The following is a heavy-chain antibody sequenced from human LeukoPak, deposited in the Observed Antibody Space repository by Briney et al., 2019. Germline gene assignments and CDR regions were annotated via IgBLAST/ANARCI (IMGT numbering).Heavy chain of an antibody. V-gene: IGHV3-7*01. J-gene: IGHJ1*01. Sequence: GGSLRLSCVVSGFTFNRCWMNWVRKAPGKGLEWVAHINPDGRDTYYVDSVKGRFTISRDNAQNSMYLQMNSLRAEDTAVYYCTSWGDTTAEYFQRWGQGTLVTVSS. D-gene: IGHD2-21*02. CDR2: INPDGRDT. CDR1: GFTFNRCW. CDR3: TSWGDTTAEYFQR.